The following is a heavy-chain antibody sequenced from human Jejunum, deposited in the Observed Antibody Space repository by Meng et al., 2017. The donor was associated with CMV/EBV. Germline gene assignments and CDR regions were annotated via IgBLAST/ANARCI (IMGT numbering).Heavy chain of an antibody. J-gene: IGHJ4*02. D-gene: IGHD3-10*01. Sequence: VSGGSVTSDDSYWSWIRQPPGKGLESIGFIHYSGSANYNPSLMSRVTISLDTSKNQFSLRLTSVTAADTAVYYCATSPGYPREFGYWGQGTLVTVSS. CDR3: ATSPGYPREFGY. CDR1: GGSVTSDDSY. CDR2: IHYSGSA. V-gene: IGHV4-61*08.